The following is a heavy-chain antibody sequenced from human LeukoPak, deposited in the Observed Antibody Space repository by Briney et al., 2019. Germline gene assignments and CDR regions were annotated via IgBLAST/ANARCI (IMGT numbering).Heavy chain of an antibody. Sequence: ASVKVSCKASGYTFTGYYMHWVRQAPGQGLEWMGRINPNSGGTNYAQKFQGRVTMTRDTSISTAYMELSSLRSEDTAVYYCARKYYYDSSGYLRPDYYYYYGMDVWGQGTTVTVSS. CDR3: ARKYYYDSSGYLRPDYYYYYGMDV. CDR1: GYTFTGYY. CDR2: INPNSGGT. D-gene: IGHD3-22*01. J-gene: IGHJ6*02. V-gene: IGHV1-2*06.